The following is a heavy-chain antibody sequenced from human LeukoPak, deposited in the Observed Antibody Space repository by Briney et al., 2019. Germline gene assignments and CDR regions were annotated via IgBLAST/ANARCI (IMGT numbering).Heavy chain of an antibody. V-gene: IGHV1-24*01. J-gene: IGHJ4*02. CDR3: ATGVLLWFGGTPGNDY. CDR1: GYTLTELS. Sequence: GASVKVPCKVSGYTLTELSMHWVRQAPGKGLAWMGGFDPEDGETIYAQKFQGRVTMTEDTSTDTAYMELSSLRSEDTAVYYCATGVLLWFGGTPGNDYWGQGTLVTVSS. D-gene: IGHD3-10*01. CDR2: FDPEDGET.